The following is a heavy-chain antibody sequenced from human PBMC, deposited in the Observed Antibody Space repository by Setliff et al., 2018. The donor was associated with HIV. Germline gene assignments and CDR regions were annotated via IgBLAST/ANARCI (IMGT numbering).Heavy chain of an antibody. CDR3: ARSITMVRGSVMTGGAFDV. CDR2: VYHSGST. CDR1: GYFINSGYY. Sequence: SETLSLTCIVSGYFINSGYYWGWVRQPPGKGPEWIGSVYHSGSTYYKPSLKSRLTISVDTSKNKLSLKLTSVTAADTAKYYCARSITMVRGSVMTGGAFDVWGQGAKVTVSS. D-gene: IGHD3-10*01. V-gene: IGHV4-38-2*02. J-gene: IGHJ3*01.